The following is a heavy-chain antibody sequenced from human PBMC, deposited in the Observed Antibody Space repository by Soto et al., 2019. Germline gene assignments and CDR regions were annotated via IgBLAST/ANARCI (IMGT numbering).Heavy chain of an antibody. Sequence: GGSLRLSCAASGFTFSSYAMSWVRQAPGKGLEWVSAISGSGGSTYYADSVKGRFTISRDNSKNTLYLQMNSLRAEDTAVYYCAKGNYYDSSGYYYAITRLSYWGQGTLVTVSS. CDR2: ISGSGGST. J-gene: IGHJ4*02. CDR1: GFTFSSYA. CDR3: AKGNYYDSSGYYYAITRLSY. D-gene: IGHD3-22*01. V-gene: IGHV3-23*01.